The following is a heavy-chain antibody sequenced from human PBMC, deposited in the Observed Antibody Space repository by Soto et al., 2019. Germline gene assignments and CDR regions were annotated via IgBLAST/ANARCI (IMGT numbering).Heavy chain of an antibody. J-gene: IGHJ4*02. D-gene: IGHD3-10*01. Sequence: QVQLVESGGGVVQPGRSLRLSCAASGFTFSSYGMHWVRQAPGKGLEWVAVISYDGSNKYYADSVKGRFTISRDNSKNTLYLQMNSLRAEDTAVYYCAKENYGSGIYYMGFDYWGQGTLVTVSS. V-gene: IGHV3-30*18. CDR3: AKENYGSGIYYMGFDY. CDR1: GFTFSSYG. CDR2: ISYDGSNK.